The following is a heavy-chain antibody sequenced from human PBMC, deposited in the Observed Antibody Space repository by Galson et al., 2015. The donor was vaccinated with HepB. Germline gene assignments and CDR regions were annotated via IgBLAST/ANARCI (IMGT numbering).Heavy chain of an antibody. J-gene: IGHJ6*02. V-gene: IGHV5-51*01. CDR1: GYSFTSYW. D-gene: IGHD6-6*01. CDR2: IYPGDSDT. Sequence: QSGAEVKKPGESLKISCKGSGYSFTSYWIGWVRQMPGKGLEWMGIIYPGDSDTRYSPSFQGQVTISADKSISTAYLQWSSLKASDTAMYYCARQPSSIAARPYYYYYYGMDVWGQGTTVTVSS. CDR3: ARQPSSIAARPYYYYYYGMDV.